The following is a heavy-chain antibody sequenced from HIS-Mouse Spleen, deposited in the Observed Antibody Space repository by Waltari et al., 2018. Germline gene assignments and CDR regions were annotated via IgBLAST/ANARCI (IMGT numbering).Heavy chain of an antibody. CDR2: IYSGGST. CDR3: ARDTVIAARSYGMDV. D-gene: IGHD6-6*01. V-gene: IGHV3-53*01. CDR1: GFPVSSNY. J-gene: IGHJ6*02. Sequence: EVQLVESGGGLIQPGGSLRLPCSASGFPVSSNYMLCCRPAPGQGLEWVSFIYSGGSTYYADSVKGRFTISRDNSKNTLYLQMNSLRAEDTAVYYCARDTVIAARSYGMDVWGQGTTVTVSS.